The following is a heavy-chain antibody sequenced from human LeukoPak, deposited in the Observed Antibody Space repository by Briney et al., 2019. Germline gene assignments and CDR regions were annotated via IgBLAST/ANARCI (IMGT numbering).Heavy chain of an antibody. CDR2: IYYSGST. J-gene: IGHJ3*02. Sequence: SETLSLTCTVSGGSISSYYWSWIRQPPGKGLEWIGYIYYSGSTNYNPSLKSRVTISVDTSKNQFSLKLSSVTAADTAVYYYASLRDYSSAFDIWGQGTMVTVSS. CDR3: ASLRDYSSAFDI. CDR1: GGSISSYY. V-gene: IGHV4-59*01. D-gene: IGHD2-21*01.